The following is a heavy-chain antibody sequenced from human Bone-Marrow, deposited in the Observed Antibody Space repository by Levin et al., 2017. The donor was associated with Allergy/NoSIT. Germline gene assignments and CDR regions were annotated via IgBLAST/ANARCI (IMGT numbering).Heavy chain of an antibody. D-gene: IGHD6-6*01. CDR1: GGTFSTYT. V-gene: IGHV1-69*06. J-gene: IGHJ6*01. CDR3: ARMDSSSTYYSYAMDV. CDR2: ILPMFGAT. Sequence: KISCKASGGTFSTYTITWVRQAPGQGLEWMGGILPMFGATNYALKLQGRVTITADKSTTTAYMELRSLRSEDTAVYYCARMDSSSTYYSYAMDVWGQGTTVTVSS.